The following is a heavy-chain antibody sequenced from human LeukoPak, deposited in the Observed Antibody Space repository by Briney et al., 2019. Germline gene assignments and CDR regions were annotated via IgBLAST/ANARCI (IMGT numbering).Heavy chain of an antibody. CDR3: ARDRVAAAGD. CDR1: GFTFSSYA. CDR2: ISYDGSNE. V-gene: IGHV3-30*04. D-gene: IGHD6-13*01. Sequence: GGSLRLSCAASGFTFSSYAMHWVRQAPGKGLEWVAVISYDGSNEYYADSVKGRFTISRDNSKNTLYLQMNSLRAEDTAVYYCARDRVAAAGDWGQGTLVTVSS. J-gene: IGHJ4*02.